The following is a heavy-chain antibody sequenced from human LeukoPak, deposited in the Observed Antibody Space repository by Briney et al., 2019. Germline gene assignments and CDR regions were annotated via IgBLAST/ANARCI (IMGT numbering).Heavy chain of an antibody. J-gene: IGHJ4*02. D-gene: IGHD1-26*01. V-gene: IGHV3-30*03. CDR3: ARASTSKKPEN. Sequence: PGGSLRLSCAASGFTFSSYGMHWVRQAPGKGLEWVAVISYDGSNKYYADSVKGRFTISRDNSKNTLYVQMDSLRAEDTAVYYCARASTSKKPENWGQGTLVTVSS. CDR1: GFTFSSYG. CDR2: ISYDGSNK.